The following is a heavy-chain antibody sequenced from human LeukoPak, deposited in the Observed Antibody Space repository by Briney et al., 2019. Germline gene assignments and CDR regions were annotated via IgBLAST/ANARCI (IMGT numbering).Heavy chain of an antibody. CDR3: ASKKVVPATPFDY. V-gene: IGHV3-74*01. CDR2: INSDGSST. CDR1: GFTFSSYW. Sequence: GGSLRLSCAASGFTFSSYWMHWVRQAPGKGLVWVSRINSDGSSTSYADSVKGRFTISRDNAKNTLYLQMNSLRAEDTAVYYCASKKVVPATPFDYWGQGTLVTVSS. D-gene: IGHD2-15*01. J-gene: IGHJ4*02.